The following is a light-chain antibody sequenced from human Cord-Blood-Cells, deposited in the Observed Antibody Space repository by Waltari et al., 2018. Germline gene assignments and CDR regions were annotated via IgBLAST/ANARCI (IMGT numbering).Light chain of an antibody. V-gene: IGKV3-15*01. CDR2: GAS. CDR3: QQYNNWPPWT. CDR1: QSVSSN. J-gene: IGKJ1*01. Sequence: EIVMTQSPATLSVSPGERATLSCRASQSVSSNLAWYQQKPGQAPRLRIYGASTRANGIPARFSGSGSGTEFTLTISSLQSEDFAVYYCQQYNNWPPWTFGQGTKVEIK.